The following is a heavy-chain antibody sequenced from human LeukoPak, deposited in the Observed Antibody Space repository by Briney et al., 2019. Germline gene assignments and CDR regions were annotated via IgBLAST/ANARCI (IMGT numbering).Heavy chain of an antibody. Sequence: SQTLSLTCVISGDSVSTESAAWNWNRQSPSRGLEWLGRTWYTSKWNYEYAVSVKGRMTINTDTSKNHFSLQLHSVTPEDTATYYCSRWQHAGYFDYWDQGTLVTVSS. CDR3: SRWQHAGYFDY. J-gene: IGHJ4*02. CDR1: GDSVSTESAA. CDR2: TWYTSKWNY. V-gene: IGHV6-1*01.